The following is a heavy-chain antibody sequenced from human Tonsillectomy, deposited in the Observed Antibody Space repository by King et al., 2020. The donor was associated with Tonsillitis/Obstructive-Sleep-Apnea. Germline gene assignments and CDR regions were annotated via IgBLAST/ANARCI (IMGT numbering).Heavy chain of an antibody. D-gene: IGHD4-23*01. J-gene: IGHJ6*03. V-gene: IGHV2-70*11. CDR3: ARIQRWDYYYYMDV. CDR1: GFSLSTSGMC. Sequence: RVTLKESGPALVKPTQTLTLTCTFSGFSLSTSGMCVSWIRQPPGKALEWLARIDWDDDKYYSTSLKTRLTISKDTSKNQVVLTMTNMDPVDTATYYCARIQRWDYYYYMDVWGKGTTVTVSS. CDR2: IDWDDDK.